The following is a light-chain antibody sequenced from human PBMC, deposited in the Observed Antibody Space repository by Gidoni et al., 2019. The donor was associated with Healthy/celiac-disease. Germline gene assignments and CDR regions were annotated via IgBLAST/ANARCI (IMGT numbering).Light chain of an antibody. V-gene: IGLV1-40*01. J-gene: IGLJ2*01. CDR1: SPNIGAGYD. CDR3: QSYDSSLSQVV. CDR2: GNS. Sequence: QSVLTQPPSVSGAPGQRVTISCTGSSPNIGAGYDVHWYQQLPGTAPKLLIYGNSNRPSGVPDRFSGSKSGTSASLAITGLQAEDEADYYCQSYDSSLSQVVFGGGTKLTVL.